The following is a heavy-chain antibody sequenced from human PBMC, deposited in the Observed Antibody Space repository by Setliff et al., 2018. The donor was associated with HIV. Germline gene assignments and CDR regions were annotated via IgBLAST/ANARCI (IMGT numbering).Heavy chain of an antibody. J-gene: IGHJ4*02. V-gene: IGHV1-69*13. CDR3: ATLIHIPQPLDY. CDR1: GGTLNSET. Sequence: ASVKVSCKASGGTLNSETLSWVRQAPGKGLEWMGGIVPVFGRTNYAQKFQGRVTITADESTSTVYMELSGLRSDDTAVYYCATLIHIPQPLDYWGQGTLVTVSS. CDR2: IVPVFGRT.